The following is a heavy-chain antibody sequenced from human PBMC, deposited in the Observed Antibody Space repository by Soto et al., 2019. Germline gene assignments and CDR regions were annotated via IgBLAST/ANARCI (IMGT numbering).Heavy chain of an antibody. V-gene: IGHV4-38-2*02. CDR3: ARDRLAAAVPFDY. D-gene: IGHD6-13*01. CDR2: IYHSGST. CDR1: GYSISSGYY. Sequence: PSETLSLTCAVSGYSISSGYYWGWIRQPPGKGLEWIGSIYHSGSTYYNPSLKSRVTISVDTSKNQFSLKLSSVTAAGTAVYYCARDRLAAAVPFDYWGQGTLVTVSS. J-gene: IGHJ4*02.